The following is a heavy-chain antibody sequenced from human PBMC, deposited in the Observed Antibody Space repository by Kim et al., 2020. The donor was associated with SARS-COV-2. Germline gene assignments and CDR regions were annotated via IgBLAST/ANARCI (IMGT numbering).Heavy chain of an antibody. V-gene: IGHV4-31*03. CDR1: GGSISSGGYY. Sequence: SETLSLTCTVSGGSISSGGYYWSWIRQHPGKGLEWIGYIYYSGSTYYNPSLKSRVTISVDTSKNQFSLKLSSVTAADTAVYYCASTPVGATRYFDYWGQGTLVTVSS. J-gene: IGHJ4*02. CDR2: IYYSGST. D-gene: IGHD5-12*01. CDR3: ASTPVGATRYFDY.